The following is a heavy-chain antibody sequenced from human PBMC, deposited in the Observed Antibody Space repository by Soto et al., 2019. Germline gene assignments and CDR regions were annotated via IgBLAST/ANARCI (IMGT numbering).Heavy chain of an antibody. V-gene: IGHV4-39*02. CDR2: IYYTGAT. Sequence: QLPGAGPGPGESFGTLVPNLLGFWGSLRKSRYHLGLVRQPPREGLEWLGSIYYTGATQYDPSLEGRVTMSVDTSMNQFSLKLRFVTAADSAIYYCAREDRDDNRGPGNWGQGTLVTVSS. J-gene: IGHJ1*01. CDR3: AREDRDDNRGPGN. CDR1: WGSLRKSRYH. D-gene: IGHD1-1*01.